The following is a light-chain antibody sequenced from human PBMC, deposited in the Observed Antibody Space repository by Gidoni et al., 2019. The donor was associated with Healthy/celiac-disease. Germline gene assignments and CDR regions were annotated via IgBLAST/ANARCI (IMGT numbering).Light chain of an antibody. Sequence: QSALTQPRSVSGSPGQPVTISCTGTSSDVGGYHDVSWYQQHPGKAPKLMIYDVSKRPSGVPDRFSGSKSGNTASLTISGLQAEDEADYYCCSYAGSYTFVFGGGTKLTVL. CDR2: DVS. V-gene: IGLV2-11*01. CDR3: CSYAGSYTFV. CDR1: SSDVGGYHD. J-gene: IGLJ2*01.